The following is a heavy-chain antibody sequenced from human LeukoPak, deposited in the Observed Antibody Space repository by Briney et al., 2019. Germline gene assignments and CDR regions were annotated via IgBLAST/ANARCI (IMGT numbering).Heavy chain of an antibody. Sequence: PGGSLRLSCAASGFTFSSYDMSWVRQAPGKGLEWVSAISGSGGSTYCADSVKGRFTISRDNSKNTLYLQMNSLRAEDTAVYYCAKDASSGYYSLLDYWGQGTLVTVSS. V-gene: IGHV3-23*01. J-gene: IGHJ4*02. D-gene: IGHD3-22*01. CDR2: ISGSGGST. CDR1: GFTFSSYD. CDR3: AKDASSGYYSLLDY.